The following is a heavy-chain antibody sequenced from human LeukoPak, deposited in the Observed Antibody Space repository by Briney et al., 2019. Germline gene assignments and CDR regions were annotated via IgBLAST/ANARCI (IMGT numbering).Heavy chain of an antibody. J-gene: IGHJ4*02. CDR1: GFTFSSYS. Sequence: GGSLRLSCAASGFTFSSYSMNWVRQAPGKGLEWVSYISSSSTIYYADSVKGRFTISRDNAKNSLYLQMNSLRAEDTAVYYCARDEDYYGSGSYISIDYWGQGTLVTVSS. V-gene: IGHV3-48*04. CDR2: ISSSSTI. CDR3: ARDEDYYGSGSYISIDY. D-gene: IGHD3-10*01.